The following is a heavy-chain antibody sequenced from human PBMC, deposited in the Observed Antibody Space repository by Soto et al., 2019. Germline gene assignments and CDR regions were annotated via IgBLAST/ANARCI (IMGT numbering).Heavy chain of an antibody. Sequence: QVQLVQSGAEVKKPGSSVKVSCKASEGTFSSCTISWVRQAPGQGLEWMGRIIPILGIANYAQKFQGRVTITADKSTSTGYMELSSLRSEDMAVYYCARGPSMGRGVIGNRGNWYDPWGQGTLVTVSS. CDR1: EGTFSSCT. D-gene: IGHD3-10*01. CDR3: ARGPSMGRGVIGNRGNWYDP. V-gene: IGHV1-69*02. CDR2: IIPILGIA. J-gene: IGHJ5*02.